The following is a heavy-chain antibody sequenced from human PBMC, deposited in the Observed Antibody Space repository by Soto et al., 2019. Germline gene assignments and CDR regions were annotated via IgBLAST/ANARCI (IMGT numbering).Heavy chain of an antibody. Sequence: QVQLQESGPGVVKPSETLSLTCTVSGGSISSYYWPWIRQPPGKGLEWIGYIYYSGSINYNPSLESRVTISIDTSKNQFALKLSSVTAADTAVYYCARQGYYDILTGFDNLLFDYWGQGTLVTVSS. CDR1: GGSISSYY. V-gene: IGHV4-59*01. CDR2: IYYSGSI. D-gene: IGHD3-9*01. J-gene: IGHJ4*02. CDR3: ARQGYYDILTGFDNLLFDY.